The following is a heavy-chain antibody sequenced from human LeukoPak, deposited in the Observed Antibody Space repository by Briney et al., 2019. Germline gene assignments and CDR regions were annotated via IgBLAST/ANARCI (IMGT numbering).Heavy chain of an antibody. V-gene: IGHV3-7*01. CDR2: IKQDGNEK. CDR1: EFTFVRYA. J-gene: IGHJ4*02. CDR3: ARDPRGSEYSHFDS. D-gene: IGHD3-10*01. Sequence: GGSLRLSCAASEFTFVRYAMNWVRQAPGKGLEWVANIKQDGNEKHYVDSVKGRFTISRDNAKSSLYLQMNRLRADDTAVYYCARDPRGSEYSHFDSWGQGTLVTVSS.